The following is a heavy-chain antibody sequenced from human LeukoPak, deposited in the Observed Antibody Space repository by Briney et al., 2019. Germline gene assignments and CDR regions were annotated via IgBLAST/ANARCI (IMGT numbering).Heavy chain of an antibody. CDR2: IYYSGST. Sequence: PSETLSLTCTVSGGSISTYYWNWIRKPPGKGLEWLGYIYYSGSTNYNPSLKSRVTISVDTSKNQFSLKLSSVTAADTAMYYCARDGSARYYFDYWGQGTLVTVSS. CDR3: ARDGSARYYFDY. J-gene: IGHJ4*02. CDR1: GGSISTYY. V-gene: IGHV4-59*01.